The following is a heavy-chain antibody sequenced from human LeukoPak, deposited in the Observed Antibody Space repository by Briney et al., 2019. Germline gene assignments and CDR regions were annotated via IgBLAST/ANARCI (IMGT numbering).Heavy chain of an antibody. CDR2: ISGSGGST. CDR1: GFTFSSYA. Sequence: GGSLRLACAASGFTFSSYAMSWVRQAPGKGLEWVSAISGSGGSTYYADSVKGRFTISRDNSKNTLYPQMNSLRAEDTAVYYCAKDCSGSPNDYWGQGTLVTVSS. D-gene: IGHD3-10*02. CDR3: AKDCSGSPNDY. J-gene: IGHJ4*02. V-gene: IGHV3-23*01.